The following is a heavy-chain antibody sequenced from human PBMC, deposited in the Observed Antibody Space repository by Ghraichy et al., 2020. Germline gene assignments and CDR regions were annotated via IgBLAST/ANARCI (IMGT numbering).Heavy chain of an antibody. D-gene: IGHD4-11*01. CDR1: GFTFSNFG. V-gene: IGHV3-30*02. CDR2: IRYHGNEK. CDR3: ARHDYLFDS. J-gene: IGHJ4*02. Sequence: GGSLRLSCAASGFTFSNFGFHWVRQAAGKGPEWVAFIRYHGNEKNYADSVKGRFTISRDNSKDTVYLQMTSLRVEDTALYYCARHDYLFDSWGQGTLVTVSS.